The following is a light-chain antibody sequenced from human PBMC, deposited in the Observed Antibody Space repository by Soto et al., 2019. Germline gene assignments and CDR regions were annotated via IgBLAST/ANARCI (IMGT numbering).Light chain of an antibody. CDR1: SSDVGGYNY. J-gene: IGLJ2*01. CDR2: EVS. Sequence: QSALTQPTSVSGSPGQSITISCTGTSSDVGGYNYVSWYQQHPGKAPKLMIYEVSNRPSGVSNRFSGSKSGNTASLTISGLQAEDEADYYCQSYENRLSGAYLVLGGGTQLTVL. V-gene: IGLV2-14*01. CDR3: QSYENRLSGAYLV.